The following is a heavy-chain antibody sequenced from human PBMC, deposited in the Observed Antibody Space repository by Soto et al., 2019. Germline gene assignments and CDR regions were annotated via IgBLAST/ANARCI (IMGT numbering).Heavy chain of an antibody. D-gene: IGHD6-19*01. CDR2: IYTSGST. CDR1: GGSISSYY. CDR3: ERDRVAGTGNWFDP. V-gene: IGHV4-4*07. Sequence: PSETLSLTCTVSGGSISSYYWSCIRQPAGKGLEWIGRIYTSGSTNYNPSLKSRVTMSVDTSKNQFSLELSSVTAADTAVYYCERDRVAGTGNWFDPWGQGTLVTVSS. J-gene: IGHJ5*02.